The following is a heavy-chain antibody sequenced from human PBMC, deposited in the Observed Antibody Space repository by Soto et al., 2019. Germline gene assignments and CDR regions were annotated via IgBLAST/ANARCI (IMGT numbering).Heavy chain of an antibody. CDR2: IYWGDDK. D-gene: IGHD2-21*02. CDR3: IHSRCGGDCLRSYSSHYFYGLDV. V-gene: IGHV2-5*02. J-gene: IGHJ6*02. CDR1: GFSLNTGGLG. Sequence: QITLKESGPTLVKPTPTLTLTCSVSGFSLNTGGLGVGWIRQPPGQALEWLALIYWGDDKRYSPSLRHRLSISKDTSNNLVAFTMANMDPVDTATYYCIHSRCGGDCLRSYSSHYFYGLDVWGHGTTVTVSS.